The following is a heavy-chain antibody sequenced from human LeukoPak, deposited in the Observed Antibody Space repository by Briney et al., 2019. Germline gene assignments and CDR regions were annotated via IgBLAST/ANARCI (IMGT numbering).Heavy chain of an antibody. Sequence: GSSVKVSCKASGGTFSSYAISWVRQAPGQGREWMGWMNPNSGSTGYAQKFQARVTMTRNTSINTAFMELSSLTSEDTAVYYCARVATAGIYYGRDWFDPSGQGTLVTVS. CDR2: MNPNSGST. CDR3: ARVATAGIYYGRDWFDP. D-gene: IGHD1-26*01. J-gene: IGHJ5*02. CDR1: GGTFSSYA. V-gene: IGHV1-8*02.